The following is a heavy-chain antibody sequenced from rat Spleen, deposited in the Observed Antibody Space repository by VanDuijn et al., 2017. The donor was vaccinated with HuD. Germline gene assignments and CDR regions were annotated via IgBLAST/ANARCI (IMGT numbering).Heavy chain of an antibody. CDR2: IWGNGNT. CDR3: ARSLGRVYNNYFDY. V-gene: IGHV2-13*01. D-gene: IGHD1-10*01. J-gene: IGHJ2*01. Sequence: QVQLKESGPGLVQPSQTLSLTCTVSGFSLSSYGVIWVRQPPGKGLAWMGVIWGNGNTNYNSALKSRLIISRDTSTNQVYLKMNSMQTEDTATYYCARSLGRVYNNYFDYWGQGVMVTVSS. CDR1: GFSLSSYG.